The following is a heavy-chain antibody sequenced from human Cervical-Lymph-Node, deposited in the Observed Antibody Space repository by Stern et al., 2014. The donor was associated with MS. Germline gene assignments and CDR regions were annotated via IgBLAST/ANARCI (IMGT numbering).Heavy chain of an antibody. J-gene: IGHJ4*02. D-gene: IGHD1-26*01. Sequence: VQLVESGGGVVQPGRSLRLSCATSGFTFRTHGMHWVRQARGKGLEWVAAISADGSNKFYADSVKGRLTISTDDSTHPPFFTMSSLRPNDTATYYCAKERRTLFGALIYYFDNWGQGTLVTVSS. CDR2: ISADGSNK. CDR3: AKERRTLFGALIYYFDN. V-gene: IGHV3-30*18. CDR1: GFTFRTHG.